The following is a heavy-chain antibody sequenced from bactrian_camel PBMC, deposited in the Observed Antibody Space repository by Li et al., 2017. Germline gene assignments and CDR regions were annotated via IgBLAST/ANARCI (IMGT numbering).Heavy chain of an antibody. D-gene: IGHD5*01. CDR3: AAGQGVGWCLDVIRVGAEADFDY. J-gene: IGHJ6*01. CDR1: GYRYDTYC. CDR2: IDSDGDT. V-gene: IGHV3S26*01. Sequence: QLVESGGGSVQAGGSLRLSCAAPGYRYDTYCMGWFRQAPGKAREGIAVIDSDGDTAYAESMKDRFTISVDSAKNTLYLQMNSLKPEDTATYYCAAGQGVGWCLDVIRVGAEADFDYWGHGTQVTVS.